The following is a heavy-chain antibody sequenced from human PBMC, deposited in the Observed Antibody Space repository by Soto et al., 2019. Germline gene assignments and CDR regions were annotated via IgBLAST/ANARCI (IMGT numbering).Heavy chain of an antibody. CDR3: AKARVESMIVVVMEKTYYYGMDV. V-gene: IGHV3-23*01. D-gene: IGHD3-22*01. CDR1: GFTFSSYA. CDR2: ISGSGGST. Sequence: PGGSLRLSCAASGFTFSSYAMSWVRQAPGKGLEWVSAISGSGGSTYYADSVKGRFTISRDNSKNTLYLQMNSLRAEDTAVYYCAKARVESMIVVVMEKTYYYGMDVWGQGTMVTVSS. J-gene: IGHJ6*02.